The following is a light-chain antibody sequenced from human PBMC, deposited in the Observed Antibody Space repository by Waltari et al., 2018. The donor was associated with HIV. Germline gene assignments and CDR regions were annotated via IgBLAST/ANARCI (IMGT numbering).Light chain of an antibody. CDR3: NSYTGTTMV. Sequence: QSALTQPASVSGSPGQSITISCAGSSSDIGAYDYTSWYRQHPGTAPKLIILDVINRPSGVSNRFSGSKSGNTAYLSISGLQPEDEAHYFCNSYTGTTMVFGGGTKLTAL. CDR2: DVI. V-gene: IGLV2-14*03. J-gene: IGLJ3*02. CDR1: SSDIGAYDY.